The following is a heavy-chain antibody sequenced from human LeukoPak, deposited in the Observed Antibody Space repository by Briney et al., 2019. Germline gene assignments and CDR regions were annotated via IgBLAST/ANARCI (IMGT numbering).Heavy chain of an antibody. V-gene: IGHV3-9*03. CDR1: GFTFDDYA. D-gene: IGHD2-21*02. CDR2: ISWNSGSI. CDR3: AKDGTSYCGGDCPDSYFDY. J-gene: IGHJ4*02. Sequence: GGSLRLSCAASGFTFDDYAMHWVRQAPGKGLEWVSGISWNSGSIGYADSVKGRFTISRDNAKNSLYLQMNSLRAEDMALYYCAKDGTSYCGGDCPDSYFDYWGQGTLVNVSS.